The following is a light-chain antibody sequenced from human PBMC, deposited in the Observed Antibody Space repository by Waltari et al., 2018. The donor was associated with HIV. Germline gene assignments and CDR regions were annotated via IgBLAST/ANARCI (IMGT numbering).Light chain of an antibody. J-gene: IGLJ1*01. Sequence: QSALTQPASVSGSPGQSITISCTGTSSDVGGYNYVSWYQQHPGKAPKLMIYDVSNLPSGVSNLFSGSKSGNTASLTISGLQAEDEADYYCSSYTSSSTPYVFGTGTKVTVL. CDR3: SSYTSSSTPYV. V-gene: IGLV2-14*03. CDR1: SSDVGGYNY. CDR2: DVS.